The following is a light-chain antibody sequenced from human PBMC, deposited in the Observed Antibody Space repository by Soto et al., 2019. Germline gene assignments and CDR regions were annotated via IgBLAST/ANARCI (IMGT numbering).Light chain of an antibody. CDR1: QSISNF. V-gene: IGKV1-39*02. CDR3: QQYGSSPRT. Sequence: DTVTISCRASQSISNFLNWYQQKPGKAPKLLIYAASSLQSGVPSRFSGSGSGTDFTLTISRLEPEDFVVYYCQQYGSSPRTFGQGTKVDIK. J-gene: IGKJ1*01. CDR2: AAS.